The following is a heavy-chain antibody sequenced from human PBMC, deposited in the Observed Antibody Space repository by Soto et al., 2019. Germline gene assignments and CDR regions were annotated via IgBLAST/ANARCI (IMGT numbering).Heavy chain of an antibody. CDR2: INHSGST. V-gene: IGHV4-34*01. D-gene: IGHD2-8*02. CDR3: ARDKITGLFDY. CDR1: GGSFSAYD. Sequence: QVQLQQWGAGLLKPSETLSLTCAVYGGSFSAYDWTWIRQPPGTGLEWIGKINHSGSTNYNPSLKSRVTISVDTSKTQFSLKLTSVTAADTAVYYCARDKITGLFDYWGQGTLVTVSS. J-gene: IGHJ4*02.